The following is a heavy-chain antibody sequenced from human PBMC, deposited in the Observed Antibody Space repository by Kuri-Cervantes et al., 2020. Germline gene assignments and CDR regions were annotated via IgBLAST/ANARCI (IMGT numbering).Heavy chain of an antibody. CDR1: GFTFSSYA. CDR2: ITGSGGST. D-gene: IGHD6-13*01. J-gene: IGHJ4*02. CDR3: AKRMSYSSGWYYFDY. V-gene: IGHV3-23*01. Sequence: GESLKISCAASGFTFSSYAMSWVRQAPGKGLEWVSGITGSGGSTYYADSVKGRFTISRDNSKNTLYLQIDSLRAEDTAIYYCAKRMSYSSGWYYFDYWGQGTLVTVSS.